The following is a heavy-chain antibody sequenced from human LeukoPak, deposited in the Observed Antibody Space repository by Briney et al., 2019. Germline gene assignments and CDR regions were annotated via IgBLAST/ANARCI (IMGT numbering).Heavy chain of an antibody. J-gene: IGHJ4*02. V-gene: IGHV3-7*01. CDR2: IKQDGSEK. D-gene: IGHD3-9*01. CDR3: ARERDDILTGYNFDY. Sequence: GGSLRLSCAASGFTFSSYWMSWVRQAPGKGLEWVANIKQDGSEKYYVDSVKGRSTISRDSAKNSLYLQMNSLRAGDTAVYYCARERDDILTGYNFDYWGQGTLVTVSS. CDR1: GFTFSSYW.